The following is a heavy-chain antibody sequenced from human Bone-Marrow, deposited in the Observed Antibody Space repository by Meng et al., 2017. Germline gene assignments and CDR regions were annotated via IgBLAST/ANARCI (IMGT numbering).Heavy chain of an antibody. CDR2: ISTSGSYI. V-gene: IGHV3-21*01. J-gene: IGHJ6*02. CDR3: ARRGDGYGDYLHDDYYYGMDV. D-gene: IGHD4-17*01. CDR1: GFTFSSYS. Sequence: GESLKISCAASGFTFSSYSMNWVRQAPGKGLEWVSSISTSGSYIFYADSVKGRFTISRDNAKNSLYLQMNSLRAEDTDVYYCARRGDGYGDYLHDDYYYGMDVWSQGTTVTVSS.